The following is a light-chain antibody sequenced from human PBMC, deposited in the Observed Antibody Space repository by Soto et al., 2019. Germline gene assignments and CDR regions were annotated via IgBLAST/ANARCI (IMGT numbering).Light chain of an antibody. CDR3: QQRYSSPWT. CDR1: RNIYSY. V-gene: IGKV1-39*01. Sequence: DIQMPQSPSSLSASVVDDVTITCRASRNIYSYLNWYQQKPGKAPKLLIYAASTLQTGVPSRFSGSGSGTDFILTISSLQPDECATDDGQQRYSSPWTVGQGTKGDIK. J-gene: IGKJ1*01. CDR2: AAS.